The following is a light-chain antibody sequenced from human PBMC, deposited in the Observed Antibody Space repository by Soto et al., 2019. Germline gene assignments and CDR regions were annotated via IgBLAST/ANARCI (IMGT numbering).Light chain of an antibody. Sequence: EIVLTQSPATLSLSPGERATLSCRASQTVSSSLAWYQQKPGQAPRLLIYEASNRATGIPARFSGSGSGADFTLTFSSLEPEDFALYYCQQHINWPLTFGGGTKVEIK. V-gene: IGKV3-11*01. CDR3: QQHINWPLT. J-gene: IGKJ4*01. CDR1: QTVSSS. CDR2: EAS.